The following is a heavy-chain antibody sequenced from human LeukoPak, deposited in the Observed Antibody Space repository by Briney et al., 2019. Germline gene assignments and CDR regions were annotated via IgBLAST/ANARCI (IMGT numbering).Heavy chain of an antibody. J-gene: IGHJ4*02. CDR1: GYTFVNFA. Sequence: ASVKVSCKASGYTFVNFAINWGRQAPGQRPEWMGWINAYNGNTKYSQKFQDRVTITRDTSASTAYMELTNLASEDTAVYYCARGPRAAADDYWGQGSLVTVSS. CDR2: INAYNGNT. V-gene: IGHV1-3*01. D-gene: IGHD6-13*01. CDR3: ARGPRAAADDY.